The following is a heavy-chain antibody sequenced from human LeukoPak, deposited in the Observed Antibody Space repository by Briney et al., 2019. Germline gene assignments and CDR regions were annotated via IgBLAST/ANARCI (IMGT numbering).Heavy chain of an antibody. V-gene: IGHV4-39*01. CDR2: IYYSGNT. J-gene: IGHJ4*02. Sequence: SETLSLTCTVSGGSISSSSYYWGWSRQPPGKGLEWIVSIYYSGNTYYNPSLKSRATISVDTSKNQFSLKLSSVTAADTAVYYCARHLDKGIAVAGTDYWGQGTLVTVSS. CDR3: ARHLDKGIAVAGTDY. D-gene: IGHD6-19*01. CDR1: GGSISSSSYY.